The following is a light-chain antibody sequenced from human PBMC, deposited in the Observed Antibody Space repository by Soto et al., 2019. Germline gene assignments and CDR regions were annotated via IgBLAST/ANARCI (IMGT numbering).Light chain of an antibody. J-gene: IGKJ5*01. CDR2: PAS. CDR1: QGIRSD. Sequence: HMTPSPCPLSASLGDRNHIPCRARQGIRSDLGWYQQKPGKAPNLLIYPASSLQSGVPSRFSGSGSGTDFTLTISRLQPEDSATYFSQESYSTPTTCGQGTRLESK. CDR3: QESYSTPTT. V-gene: IGKV1-39*01.